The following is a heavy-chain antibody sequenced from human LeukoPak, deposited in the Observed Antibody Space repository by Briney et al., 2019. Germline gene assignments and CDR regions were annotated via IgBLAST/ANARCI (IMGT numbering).Heavy chain of an antibody. J-gene: IGHJ3*02. CDR2: INPSGGST. Sequence: GASVKVSCKASGYTFTSYYMHWVRQAPGQGLEWMGIINPSGGSTSYAQKLQGRVSMTTDTSTSTGYMGLRSLRSDDTAVYYCARERYYDSSGYYYSGSDAFDIWGQGTMVTVSS. CDR3: ARERYYDSSGYYYSGSDAFDI. V-gene: IGHV1-46*01. CDR1: GYTFTSYY. D-gene: IGHD3-22*01.